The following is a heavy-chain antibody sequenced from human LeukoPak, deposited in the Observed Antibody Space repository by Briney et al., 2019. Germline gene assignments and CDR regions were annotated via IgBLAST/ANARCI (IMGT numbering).Heavy chain of an antibody. Sequence: ASVKVSCKASGGTFSSYAISWVRQAPGQGLEWMGWISAYNGNTNYAQKLQGRVTMTTDTSTSTAYMELRSLRSDDTAVYYCARDRRGLYSGYDNVFDYWGQGTLVTVSS. CDR2: ISAYNGNT. J-gene: IGHJ4*02. D-gene: IGHD5-12*01. V-gene: IGHV1-18*01. CDR1: GGTFSSYA. CDR3: ARDRRGLYSGYDNVFDY.